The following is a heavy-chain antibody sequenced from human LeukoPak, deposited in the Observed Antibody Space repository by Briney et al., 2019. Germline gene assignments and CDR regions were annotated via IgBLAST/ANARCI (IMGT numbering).Heavy chain of an antibody. Sequence: GGSLRLSCAASGFTFSSYVMSWVRQAPGKGLEWVSAISGSGGSTYYADSVKGRFTISRDNYKNTLYLQMNSLRAEDTAVYYCAKDWRRGYSYGFDYWGQGTLVTVSS. CDR3: AKDWRRGYSYGFDY. CDR1: GFTFSSYV. J-gene: IGHJ4*02. V-gene: IGHV3-23*01. CDR2: ISGSGGST. D-gene: IGHD5-18*01.